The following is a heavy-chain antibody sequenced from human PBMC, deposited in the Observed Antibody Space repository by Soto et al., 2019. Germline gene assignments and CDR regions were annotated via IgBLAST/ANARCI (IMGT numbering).Heavy chain of an antibody. Sequence: SETLSLTCTVSGGSISSGGYYWSWIRQHPGKGLEWIGYIYYSGSTYYNPSLKSRVTISVDTSKNQFSLQLSSVTVADTAFYYCAGGGSIVVATRRLMDVWGKGTTVTVSS. CDR2: IYYSGST. J-gene: IGHJ6*03. CDR1: GGSISSGGYY. D-gene: IGHD3-22*01. CDR3: AGGGSIVVATRRLMDV. V-gene: IGHV4-31*03.